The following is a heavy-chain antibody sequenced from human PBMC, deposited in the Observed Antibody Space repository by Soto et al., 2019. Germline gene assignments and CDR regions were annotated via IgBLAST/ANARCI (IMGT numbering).Heavy chain of an antibody. CDR3: ARGNKNYYDILTGYEYYFDY. J-gene: IGHJ4*02. Sequence: GSLRLSCAASGFTFSSYGMHWVRQAPGKGLEWVAVIWYDGSNKYYADSVKGRFTISRDNSKNTLYLQMNSLRAEDTAVYYCARGNKNYYDILTGYEYYFDYWGQGT. D-gene: IGHD3-9*01. CDR1: GFTFSSYG. V-gene: IGHV3-33*01. CDR2: IWYDGSNK.